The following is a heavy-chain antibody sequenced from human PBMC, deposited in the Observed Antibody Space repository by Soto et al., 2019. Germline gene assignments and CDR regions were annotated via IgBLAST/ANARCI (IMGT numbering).Heavy chain of an antibody. J-gene: IGHJ3*02. Sequence: EVQLVESGGGLVKPGGSLRLSCAASGFTFSSYSMNWVRQAPGKGLEWVSSISSRSSYTYYGDSVKGRFTISRDNAKNSLYRQMNSLRAEDTAVYYCARGQGSGYPGDGAFDIWGQGTMVIVSS. CDR1: GFTFSSYS. CDR2: ISSRSSYT. D-gene: IGHD5-12*01. V-gene: IGHV3-21*01. CDR3: ARGQGSGYPGDGAFDI.